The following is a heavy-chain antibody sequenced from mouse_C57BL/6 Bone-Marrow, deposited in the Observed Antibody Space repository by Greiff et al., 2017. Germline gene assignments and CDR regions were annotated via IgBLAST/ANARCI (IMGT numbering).Heavy chain of an antibody. CDR1: GFNIKDYY. J-gene: IGHJ2*01. Sequence: VQLKQSGAELVKPGASVKLSCTASGFNIKDYYIHWVKQRTEQGLEWIGRIDPEDGETKYAPKFQDKATFTADTSSNTAYLQLSSLTSEDTAVYYCTRSLIYYGTNYWGQGTTPTVSA. D-gene: IGHD1-1*01. CDR3: TRSLIYYGTNY. V-gene: IGHV14-2*01. CDR2: IDPEDGET.